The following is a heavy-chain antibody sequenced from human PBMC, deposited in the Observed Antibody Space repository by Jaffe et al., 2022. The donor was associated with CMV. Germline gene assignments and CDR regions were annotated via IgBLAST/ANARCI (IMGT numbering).Heavy chain of an antibody. V-gene: IGHV3-23*04. D-gene: IGHD3-3*01. CDR2: ISGSGGST. J-gene: IGHJ4*02. Sequence: EVQLVESGGGLVQPGGSLRLSCAASGFTFSSYAMSWVRQAPGKGLEWVSAISGSGGSTYYADSVKGRFTISRDNSKNTLYLQMNSLRAEDTAVYYCANPRSEGYYDFWSGYYTRFDYWGQGTLVTVSS. CDR1: GFTFSSYA. CDR3: ANPRSEGYYDFWSGYYTRFDY.